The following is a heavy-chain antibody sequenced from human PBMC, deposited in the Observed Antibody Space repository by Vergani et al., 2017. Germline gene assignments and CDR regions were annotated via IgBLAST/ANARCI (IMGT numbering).Heavy chain of an antibody. CDR3: ARENPITIFAYYYYYYMDV. Sequence: VQLVESGGGLVQPGGSLRLSCAASGFTFSDYYMSWIRQAPGKGLEWVSYISSSGSTIYYADSVKGRFTISRDNAKNSLYLQMNSLRAEDTAVYYCARENPITIFAYYYYYYMDVWGKGTTVTVSS. D-gene: IGHD3-3*01. V-gene: IGHV3-11*01. CDR1: GFTFSDYY. CDR2: ISSSGSTI. J-gene: IGHJ6*03.